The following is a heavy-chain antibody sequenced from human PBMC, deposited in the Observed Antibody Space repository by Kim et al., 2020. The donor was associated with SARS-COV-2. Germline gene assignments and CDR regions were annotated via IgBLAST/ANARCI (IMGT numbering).Heavy chain of an antibody. CDR2: TYLRTKWYS. V-gene: IGHV6-1*01. CDR3: TRDRWGASAADFDS. J-gene: IGHJ4*01. Sequence: SQTLSLTCAVSGDTVSRKTTAWSWIRQSPSRGLEWLGRTYLRTKWYSEYAASVKSRIAIDVDSANNRFSLRLSSVTPDDTAVYYCTRDRWGASAADFDSW. D-gene: IGHD2-2*01. CDR1: GDTVSRKTTA.